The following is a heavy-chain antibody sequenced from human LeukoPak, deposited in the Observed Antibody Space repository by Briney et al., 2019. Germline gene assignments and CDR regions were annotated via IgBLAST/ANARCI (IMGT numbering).Heavy chain of an antibody. J-gene: IGHJ4*02. CDR1: GFTFSTYG. CDR3: AKDLYSGSPTPTPN. CDR2: IRYDGSHK. D-gene: IGHD1-26*01. V-gene: IGHV3-30*02. Sequence: GGSLRLSCAASGFTFSTYGMHWVRQAPGEGLEWVAFIRYDGSHKYYADSVKGRFTISRDDSKYTLYLQMNSLRAEDTAVYYCAKDLYSGSPTPTPNWGRGTLVTVSS.